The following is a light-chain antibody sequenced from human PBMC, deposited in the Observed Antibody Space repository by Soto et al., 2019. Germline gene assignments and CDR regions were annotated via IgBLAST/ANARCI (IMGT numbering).Light chain of an antibody. CDR1: QSVSSSY. Sequence: EIVLTQSPDTLSLSPGERATLSCRASQSVSSSYLAWYQQTPGQAPRLLIYGTSSSATGIPDRFSGSGSGTDFTLTISRLEPEDFAVYYCQQYGNSRWTFGQGTKVEIK. V-gene: IGKV3-20*01. J-gene: IGKJ1*01. CDR3: QQYGNSRWT. CDR2: GTS.